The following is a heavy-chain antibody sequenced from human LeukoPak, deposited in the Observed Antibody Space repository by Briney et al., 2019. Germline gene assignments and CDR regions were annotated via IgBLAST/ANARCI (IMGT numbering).Heavy chain of an antibody. D-gene: IGHD1-1*01. CDR1: GYTLTELS. CDR3: ARAVRRIQLERLGFDY. J-gene: IGHJ4*02. Sequence: ASVKVSCKVSGYTLTELSMHWVRQAPGKGLEWMGGFDPEDGETIYAQKFQGRVTMTTDTSTSTAYMELRSLRSDDTAVYYCARAVRRIQLERLGFDYWGQGTLVTVSS. V-gene: IGHV1-24*01. CDR2: FDPEDGET.